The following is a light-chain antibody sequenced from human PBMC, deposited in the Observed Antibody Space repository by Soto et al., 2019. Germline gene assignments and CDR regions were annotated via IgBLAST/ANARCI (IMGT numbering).Light chain of an antibody. Sequence: QSALTQPASVSGSPGQSITISCTGTRRDVGGFDSVSWFQQHPGKAPKLMIYDDTNRPSGVSNRFPGSKSGNTASLTISGLQAEDEADYYCNSYTTISPPSYVFGSGTRSPS. V-gene: IGLV2-14*01. CDR2: DDT. CDR3: NSYTTISPPSYV. J-gene: IGLJ1*01. CDR1: RRDVGGFDS.